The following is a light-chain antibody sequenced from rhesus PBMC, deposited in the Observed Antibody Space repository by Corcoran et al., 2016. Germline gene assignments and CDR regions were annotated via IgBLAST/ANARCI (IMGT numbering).Light chain of an antibody. CDR2: RAS. CDR3: QQGYSYPLT. Sequence: DIQMTQSPSSLSASVGDRVTITCQASQSLSNYLNWYQQKPGKIPKLLIYRASSLQSGIPSRFSGSGSVTDFTLTISSLQPEDFATYYCQQGYSYPLTFGGGTKVELK. CDR1: QSLSNY. V-gene: IGKV1S9*01. J-gene: IGKJ4*01.